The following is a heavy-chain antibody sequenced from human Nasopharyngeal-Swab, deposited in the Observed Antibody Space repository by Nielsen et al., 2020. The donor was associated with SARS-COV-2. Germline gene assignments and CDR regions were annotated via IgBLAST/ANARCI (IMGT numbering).Heavy chain of an antibody. CDR2: VSSSGSYI. V-gene: IGHV3-21*06. CDR1: GFTFSSYS. CDR3: ARSRTDYGGTWYDAFDI. J-gene: IGHJ3*02. D-gene: IGHD4/OR15-4a*01. Sequence: GESLKISCAVSGFTFSSYSMNWVRQAPGKGLEWVSSVSSSGSYISYADSLKGRFTISRDNVKNTLYLQMNSLRAEDTAVYYCARSRTDYGGTWYDAFDIWGQGTLVTVSS.